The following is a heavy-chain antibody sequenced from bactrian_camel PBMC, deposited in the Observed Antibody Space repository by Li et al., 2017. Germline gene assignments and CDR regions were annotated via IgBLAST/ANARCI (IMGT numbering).Heavy chain of an antibody. CDR2: IDGNGDT. D-gene: IGHD4*01. CDR1: GYTADKPYC. Sequence: VPLAASWGGSVQVGGSQRVSCEVSGYTADKPYCMGWFRQAPGEEREGVATIDGNGDTSYADDVKGRFTISKDNAKNTVWLQMNSLKSEDTALYYCVISKLRDDDAYGYEFNYWGHGTQVTVS. CDR3: VISKLRDDDAYGYEFNY. V-gene: IGHV3S53*01. J-gene: IGHJ4*01.